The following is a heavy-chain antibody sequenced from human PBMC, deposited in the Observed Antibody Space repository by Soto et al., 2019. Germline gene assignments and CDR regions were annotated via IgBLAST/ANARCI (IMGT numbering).Heavy chain of an antibody. J-gene: IGHJ6*02. Sequence: EVQLVESGGGLVQPGGSLRLSCAASGFTFSSYSMNWVRQAPGKGLEWVSYISSSSSTIYYADSVKGRFTISRDNANNSLYMKMNGLRDEDTAVYYCATYYYVRSGYSPYYGMDVWGQGPTVTVSS. V-gene: IGHV3-48*02. CDR1: GFTFSSYS. D-gene: IGHD3-22*01. CDR2: ISSSSSTI. CDR3: ATYYYVRSGYSPYYGMDV.